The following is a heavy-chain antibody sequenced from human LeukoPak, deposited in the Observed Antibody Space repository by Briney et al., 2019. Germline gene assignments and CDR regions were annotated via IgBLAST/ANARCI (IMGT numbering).Heavy chain of an antibody. V-gene: IGHV3-48*01. D-gene: IGHD7-27*01. J-gene: IGHJ4*02. CDR3: ASYLSWGSPYFDY. Sequence: GGSLRLSCAASGFTFNNYAMNWVRQAPGKGLEWVSYISSSSSTIYYADSVKGRFTISRDNAKNSLYLQMNSLRAEDTAVYYCASYLSWGSPYFDYWGQGTLVTVSS. CDR2: ISSSSSTI. CDR1: GFTFNNYA.